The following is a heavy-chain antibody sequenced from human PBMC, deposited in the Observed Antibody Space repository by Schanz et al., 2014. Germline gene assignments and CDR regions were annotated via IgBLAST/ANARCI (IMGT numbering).Heavy chain of an antibody. D-gene: IGHD5-18*01. CDR3: AKLDGYAYGSMGQEYFDY. Sequence: QAQLVESGGGVVQPGGSLRLSCAASGFTFSGYGMHWVRQAPGKGLEWVAFVHFDGTLKFYEDSVKGRFTISRDNSKNTLYLQMISLRAEDTAVYYCAKLDGYAYGSMGQEYFDYWGQGTLVAVSS. J-gene: IGHJ4*02. CDR2: VHFDGTLK. CDR1: GFTFSGYG. V-gene: IGHV3-30*02.